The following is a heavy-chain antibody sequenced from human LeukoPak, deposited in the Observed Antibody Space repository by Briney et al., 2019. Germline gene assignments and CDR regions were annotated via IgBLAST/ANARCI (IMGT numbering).Heavy chain of an antibody. J-gene: IGHJ6*03. V-gene: IGHV4-39*07. CDR2: IYYSGST. CDR3: ARDFYYYMDV. CDR1: GGSISSSSYY. Sequence: SETLSLTCTVSGGSISSSSYYWGWIRQPPGKGLEWIGSIYYSGSTYYNPSLKSRVTISVDTSKNQFSLKLSSVTAADTAVYYCARDFYYYMDVWGKGTTVTVSS.